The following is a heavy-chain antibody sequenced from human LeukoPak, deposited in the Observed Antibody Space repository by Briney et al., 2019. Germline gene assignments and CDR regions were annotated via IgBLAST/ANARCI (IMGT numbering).Heavy chain of an antibody. Sequence: SETLSLTCAVYGGSFSGYYWSWIRQPPGKGLEWIGEIDHSGSTNYNPSRKSRVTISVDTSKNQFSLKLSSVTAADTAVYYCARAVSSSSTVDYWGQATLVTVSS. V-gene: IGHV4-34*01. D-gene: IGHD6-13*01. CDR1: GGSFSGYY. CDR2: IDHSGST. CDR3: ARAVSSSSTVDY. J-gene: IGHJ4*02.